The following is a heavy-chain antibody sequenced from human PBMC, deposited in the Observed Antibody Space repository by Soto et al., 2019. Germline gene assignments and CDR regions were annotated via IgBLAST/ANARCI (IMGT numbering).Heavy chain of an antibody. Sequence: ASVKVTCKASGFSFTVYYIHWVRQAPGQGLEWMGRINPNSGTTNYAQKFQCSVTITRDTSISTAYMELSRLRSDDTAVYYCARDQYYYDSSGYLGGDYWGQGTLVTVSS. CDR2: INPNSGTT. D-gene: IGHD3-22*01. CDR1: GFSFTVYY. J-gene: IGHJ4*02. CDR3: ARDQYYYDSSGYLGGDY. V-gene: IGHV1-2*02.